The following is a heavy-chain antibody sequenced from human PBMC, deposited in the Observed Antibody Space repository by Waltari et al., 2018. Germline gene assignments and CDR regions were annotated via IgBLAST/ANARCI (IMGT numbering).Heavy chain of an antibody. V-gene: IGHV1-18*01. CDR2: ISTSNAKT. CDR3: ARDPRRGYYYYGMDV. CDR1: GYTFTSFG. J-gene: IGHJ6*02. Sequence: QVQLVQSGAEMTKPGASVKVSCKASGYTFTSFGISWVRQAPGQGLEWMGWISTSNAKTDYAQKFQGRVILTIETSTDTAYMELRSLRSDDTAVYYCARDPRRGYYYYGMDVWGQGTTVTVTS. D-gene: IGHD6-6*01.